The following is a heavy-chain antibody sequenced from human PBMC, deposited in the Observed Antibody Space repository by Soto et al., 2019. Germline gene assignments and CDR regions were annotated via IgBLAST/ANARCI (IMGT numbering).Heavy chain of an antibody. J-gene: IGHJ5*02. CDR2: IFSNDEK. CDR3: ARINMVRGVPNCFDP. D-gene: IGHD3-10*01. CDR1: GFSLSNARMG. V-gene: IGHV2-26*01. Sequence: QVTLKESGPVLVKPTETLTLTCTVSGFSLSNARMGVSWIRQPPGKALEWLAHIFSNDEKSYSTSLKSRLTISKDTSKSQVVLTMTNMDPVDTATYYCARINMVRGVPNCFDPWGQGTLVTVSS.